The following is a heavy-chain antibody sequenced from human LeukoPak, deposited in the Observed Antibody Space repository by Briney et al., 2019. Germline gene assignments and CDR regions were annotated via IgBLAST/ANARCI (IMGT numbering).Heavy chain of an antibody. J-gene: IGHJ3*02. CDR1: GFTFSSYA. CDR3: AKDRRYFDWLLGSHDAFDI. CDR2: ISGSGGST. V-gene: IGHV3-23*01. Sequence: GGSLRLSCAASGFTFSSYAMSWVRQAPGKGLEWVSAISGSGGSTYYADSVKGRFTISRDNSKNTLYLQMNSLRAEDTAVYYCAKDRRYFDWLLGSHDAFDIWGQGTMVTVSS. D-gene: IGHD3-9*01.